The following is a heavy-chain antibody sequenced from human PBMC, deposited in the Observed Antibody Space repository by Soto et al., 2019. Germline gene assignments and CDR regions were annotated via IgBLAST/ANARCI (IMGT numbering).Heavy chain of an antibody. Sequence: GASVKVSCKPSGYTFIAYGIHWVRQAPGQGLEWMGRIIPILGVANYAQKFQGRVTITADKSTSTAYMELSSLRSEDTAVYYCGSGAGTVTTANNYWGQGTLVTVSS. CDR2: IIPILGVA. CDR1: GYTFIAYG. D-gene: IGHD4-17*01. J-gene: IGHJ4*02. CDR3: GSGAGTVTTANNY. V-gene: IGHV1-69*04.